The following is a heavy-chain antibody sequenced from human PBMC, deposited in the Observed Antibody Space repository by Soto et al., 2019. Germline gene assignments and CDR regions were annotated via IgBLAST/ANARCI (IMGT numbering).Heavy chain of an antibody. D-gene: IGHD4-17*01. CDR1: GYTFTSYG. CDR3: ARDLAMVTTRSRSYYYMDV. CDR2: ISAYNGNT. J-gene: IGHJ6*03. Sequence: GASVKVSCKASGYTFTSYGISWVRQAPGQGLEWMGWISAYNGNTNYAQKLQGRVTMTTDTSTSTAYMELRSLRSDDTAVYYCARDLAMVTTRSRSYYYMDVWGKGTTVTVSS. V-gene: IGHV1-18*01.